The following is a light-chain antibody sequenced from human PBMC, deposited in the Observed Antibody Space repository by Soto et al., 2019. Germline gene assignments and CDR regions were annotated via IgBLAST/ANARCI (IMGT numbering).Light chain of an antibody. Sequence: EIVMTQSPATLSVSPGERATLSCRASQSVSSNLAWYQQKPGQAPRLLMYDASTRATGIPARFSGSGSGTEFTLTISSLQSEDFAVYYCQQYNTWPTLTFGQGTKVEFK. CDR1: QSVSSN. J-gene: IGKJ1*01. CDR3: QQYNTWPTLT. CDR2: DAS. V-gene: IGKV3-15*01.